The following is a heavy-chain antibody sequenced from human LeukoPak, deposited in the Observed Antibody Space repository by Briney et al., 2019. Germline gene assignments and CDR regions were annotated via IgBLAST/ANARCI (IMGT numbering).Heavy chain of an antibody. V-gene: IGHV4-31*03. CDR1: GGSISSGGYY. Sequence: SQTLSLTCTASGGSISSGGYYWSWIRQHPGKGLEWIGYIYYSGSTYYNPSLKSRVTISVDTSKNQFSLKLSSVTAADTAVYYCARGGRDSSGEPDLQFDYWGQGTLVTVSS. CDR3: ARGGRDSSGEPDLQFDY. CDR2: IYYSGST. J-gene: IGHJ4*02. D-gene: IGHD3-22*01.